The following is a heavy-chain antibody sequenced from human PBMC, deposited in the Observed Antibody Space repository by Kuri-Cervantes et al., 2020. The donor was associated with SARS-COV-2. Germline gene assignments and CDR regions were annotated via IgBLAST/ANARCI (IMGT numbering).Heavy chain of an antibody. CDR1: GGSISSYY. D-gene: IGHD3-3*01. Sequence: SETLSLTCTVSGGSISSYYWSWIRQPAGKGLEWIGYIYYSGSTNYNPSLKSRVTISVDTSKNQFSLKLSSVTAADTAVYYCARGVYDFWSGDLMSYYYYMDVWGKGTTVTVSS. J-gene: IGHJ6*03. V-gene: IGHV4-59*01. CDR3: ARGVYDFWSGDLMSYYYYMDV. CDR2: IYYSGST.